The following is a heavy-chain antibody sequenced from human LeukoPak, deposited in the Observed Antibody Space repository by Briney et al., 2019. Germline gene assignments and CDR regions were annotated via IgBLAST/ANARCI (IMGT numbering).Heavy chain of an antibody. V-gene: IGHV3-23*01. CDR2: VSGSGGST. CDR3: AKETTTVVSCFDS. CDR1: GFTFNRYA. J-gene: IGHJ4*02. Sequence: PGGSLRLACAAAGFTFNRYAMSWVRQAPGKWLEWVSTVSGSGGSTYYADSVKGSFTISRDKNTLYLQMNSMRAEDTAIYYCAKETTTVVSCFDSWGQGTQVTVSS. D-gene: IGHD4-23*01.